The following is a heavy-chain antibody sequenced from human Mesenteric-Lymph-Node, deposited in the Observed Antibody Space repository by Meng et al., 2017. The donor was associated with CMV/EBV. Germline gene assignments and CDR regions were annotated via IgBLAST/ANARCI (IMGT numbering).Heavy chain of an antibody. CDR2: ISSRSNYT. CDR3: ARDVGGGVGEYSNFDY. V-gene: IGHV3-11*06. Sequence: SGFTFSDYYMTWIRQAPGKGLEWISYISSRSNYTNYADSVKGRFTISRDNAKNSLFLQMNSLRGEDTAVYYCARDVGGGVGEYSNFDYWGQGILVTVSS. D-gene: IGHD3-10*01. CDR1: GFTFSDYY. J-gene: IGHJ4*02.